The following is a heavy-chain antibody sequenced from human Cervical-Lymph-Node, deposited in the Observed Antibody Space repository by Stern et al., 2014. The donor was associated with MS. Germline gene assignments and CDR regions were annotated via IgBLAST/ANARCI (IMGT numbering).Heavy chain of an antibody. V-gene: IGHV4-39*01. Sequence: QVQLQESGPGLVKPSETLSLTCTVSGPSITSSSYYWGWIRQSPGKGLEWIGNIYYGGSTHYNPSLESRLALSVHTSNNQFSSQLSSGTAADTAVYYCEAAPGRGDAFDFWGQGTVVSVSS. CDR1: GPSITSSSYY. CDR2: IYYGGST. J-gene: IGHJ3*01. D-gene: IGHD6-13*01. CDR3: EAAPGRGDAFDF.